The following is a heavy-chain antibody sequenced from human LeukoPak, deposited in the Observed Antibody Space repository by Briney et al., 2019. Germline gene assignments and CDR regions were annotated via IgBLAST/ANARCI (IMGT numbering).Heavy chain of an antibody. CDR2: INHSGST. Sequence: SETLSLTCTVSGGSISSYYWSWIRQPPGKGLEWIGEINHSGSTNYNPSLKSRVTISVDTSKNQFSLKLSSVTAADTAVYYCVRGGEDYYDSSGYDPFDYWGQGTLVTVSS. V-gene: IGHV4-34*01. D-gene: IGHD3-22*01. CDR3: VRGGEDYYDSSGYDPFDY. CDR1: GGSISSYY. J-gene: IGHJ4*02.